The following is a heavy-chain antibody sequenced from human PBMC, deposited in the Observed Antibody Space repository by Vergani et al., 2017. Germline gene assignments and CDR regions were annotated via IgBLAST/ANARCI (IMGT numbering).Heavy chain of an antibody. J-gene: IGHJ4*02. V-gene: IGHV4-31*03. Sequence: QVQLQESGPGLVKPSQTLSLTCTVSGGSISSGGYYWSWIRQHPGKGLEWIGYIYYSGSTYYNPSLKSRVTIAVDTSKNQFSLKLSSVTAADTAVYYCAREVHYESSGDPPFFDYWGQGTLVTVSS. CDR3: AREVHYESSGDPPFFDY. D-gene: IGHD3-22*01. CDR2: IYYSGST. CDR1: GGSISSGGYY.